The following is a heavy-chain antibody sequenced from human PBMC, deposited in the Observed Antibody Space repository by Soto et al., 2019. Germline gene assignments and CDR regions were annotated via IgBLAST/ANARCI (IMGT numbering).Heavy chain of an antibody. J-gene: IGHJ6*02. Sequence: TSETLSLTXTVSGGSISSSSYYWGWIRQPPGKGLEWIGSIYYSGSTYYNPSLKSRVTISVDTSKNQFSLKLSSVTAADTAVYYCARHVGYSYGSYYYYYDMDVWGQGTTVTVSS. D-gene: IGHD5-18*01. V-gene: IGHV4-39*01. CDR1: GGSISSSSYY. CDR3: ARHVGYSYGSYYYYYDMDV. CDR2: IYYSGST.